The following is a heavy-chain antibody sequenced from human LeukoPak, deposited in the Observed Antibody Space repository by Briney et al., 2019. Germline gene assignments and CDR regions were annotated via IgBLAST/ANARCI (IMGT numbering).Heavy chain of an antibody. CDR1: GFTFSSYS. V-gene: IGHV3-21*01. CDR2: ISSSSSYI. J-gene: IGHJ3*02. Sequence: GGSLRLSCAASGFTFSSYSMNWVRQAPGKGLEWVSSISSSSSYIYYADSVKGRFTISRDNAKNSLYLRMNSLRAEDTAVYYCASRIMITFGGVIVDDAFDIWGQGTMVTVSS. D-gene: IGHD3-16*02. CDR3: ASRIMITFGGVIVDDAFDI.